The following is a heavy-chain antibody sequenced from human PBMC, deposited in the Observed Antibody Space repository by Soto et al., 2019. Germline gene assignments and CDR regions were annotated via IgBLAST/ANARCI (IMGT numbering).Heavy chain of an antibody. CDR2: ISYDGSNK. CDR3: AKERPSYGSLYYYGMDV. CDR1: GFTFSSYG. Sequence: QVQLVESGGGVVQPGRSLRLSCAASGFTFSSYGMHWVRQAPGKGLEWVAVISYDGSNKYYADSVKGRFTISRDNSKNTLYLQRNSLRAEDTGGYYCAKERPSYGSLYYYGMDVWGQGTTVTVSS. D-gene: IGHD5-18*01. V-gene: IGHV3-30*18. J-gene: IGHJ6*02.